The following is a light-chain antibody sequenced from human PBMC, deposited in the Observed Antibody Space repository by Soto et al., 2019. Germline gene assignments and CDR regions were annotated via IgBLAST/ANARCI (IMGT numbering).Light chain of an antibody. CDR2: RAS. V-gene: IGKV3-15*01. J-gene: IGKJ1*01. CDR1: QSVSSN. CDR3: QHYNNWPPWT. Sequence: EIVMTQSPATLSVSPGERATLSCRASQSVSSNLAWYQQKPGQAPRLLIYRASTRATGIPARFSGSVSGTEFTLTISSLQSEDFAVYYCQHYNNWPPWTFGQGTKVEIK.